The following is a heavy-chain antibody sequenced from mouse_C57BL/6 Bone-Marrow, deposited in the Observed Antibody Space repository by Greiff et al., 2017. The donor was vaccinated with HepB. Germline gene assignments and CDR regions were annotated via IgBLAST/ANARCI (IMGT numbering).Heavy chain of an antibody. CDR1: GFNFTDYY. V-gene: IGHV14-2*01. CDR2: IDPDDGDT. CDR3: ARRKSSADY. D-gene: IGHD3-2*02. Sequence: VQLQQSGAELVKPGASVKLSCTASGFNFTDYYMHWVKQRPEQGLEWIGSIDPDDGDTKYARKFQGKATITADTSSNTAYLQLSSLTSEDSAVYDCARRKSSADYWGQGTTVTVSS. J-gene: IGHJ2*01.